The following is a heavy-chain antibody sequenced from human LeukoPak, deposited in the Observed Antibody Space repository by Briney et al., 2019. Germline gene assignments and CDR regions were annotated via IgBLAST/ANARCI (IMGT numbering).Heavy chain of an antibody. J-gene: IGHJ4*02. D-gene: IGHD2-2*01. CDR3: ARDQRYCSSSSCPWEPFDY. Sequence: GGPLRLSCAASGFTFSSYWMSWVRQAPGKGLEWVANIKQDGSEKYYVDSVKGRFTISRDNAKNSLYLQMNSLRAEDTAVYYCARDQRYCSSSSCPWEPFDYWGQGTLVTASS. V-gene: IGHV3-7*05. CDR1: GFTFSSYW. CDR2: IKQDGSEK.